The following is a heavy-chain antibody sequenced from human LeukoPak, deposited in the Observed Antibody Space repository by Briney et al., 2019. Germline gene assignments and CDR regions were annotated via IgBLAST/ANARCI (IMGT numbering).Heavy chain of an antibody. CDR3: ARVTQTDYDFDY. D-gene: IGHD4-17*01. Sequence: GASVKVSCKASGYTFTNYGISWVRQAPGQGLEWMGWISAYNGNTDYAQKLQGRVTMTTDTSTSTAYMELRSLRSDDTAVYYCARVTQTDYDFDYWGQGTLVTVSS. CDR1: GYTFTNYG. V-gene: IGHV1-18*01. J-gene: IGHJ4*02. CDR2: ISAYNGNT.